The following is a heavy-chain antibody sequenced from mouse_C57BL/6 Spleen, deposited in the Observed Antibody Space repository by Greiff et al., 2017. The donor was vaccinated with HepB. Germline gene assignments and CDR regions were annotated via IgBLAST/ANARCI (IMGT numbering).Heavy chain of an antibody. CDR2: ISYDGSN. V-gene: IGHV3-6*01. CDR3: ARSGPYDGYYVWYFDV. J-gene: IGHJ1*03. CDR1: GYSITSGYY. D-gene: IGHD2-3*01. Sequence: EVHLVESGPGLVKPSQSLSLTCSVTGYSITSGYYWNWIRQFPGNKLEWMGYISYDGSNNYNPSLKNRISITRDTSKNQFFLKLNSVTTEDTATYYCARSGPYDGYYVWYFDVWGTGTTVTVSS.